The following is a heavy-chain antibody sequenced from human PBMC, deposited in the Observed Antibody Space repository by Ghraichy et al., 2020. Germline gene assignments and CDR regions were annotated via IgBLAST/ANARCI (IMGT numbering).Heavy chain of an antibody. D-gene: IGHD3-3*01. CDR1: GGSISSYY. CDR3: ARHLGIPNYDFWSGRFLSRETPDGRIDY. V-gene: IGHV4-59*01. CDR2: IYYSGST. Sequence: SETLSLTCTVSGGSISSYYWSWIRQPPGKGLEWIGYIYYSGSTNYNPSLKSRVTISVDTSKNQFSLKLSSVTAADTAVYYCARHLGIPNYDFWSGRFLSRETPDGRIDYWGQGTLVTVSS. J-gene: IGHJ4*02.